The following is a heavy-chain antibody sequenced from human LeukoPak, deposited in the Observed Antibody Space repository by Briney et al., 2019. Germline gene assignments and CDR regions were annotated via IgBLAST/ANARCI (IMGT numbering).Heavy chain of an antibody. CDR3: ARTPFNIVVVPAAIEVQSNFYMDV. D-gene: IGHD2-2*01. J-gene: IGHJ6*03. V-gene: IGHV3-30*03. CDR2: IIHDGNNK. CDR1: GFTFINYG. Sequence: GGSLRLSCAASGFTFINYGMHWVRQAPGKGLEWLAVIIHDGNNKYYADSVKGRFTISRDNAKNSLYLQMNSLRAEDTAVYYCARTPFNIVVVPAAIEVQSNFYMDVWGKGTTVTISS.